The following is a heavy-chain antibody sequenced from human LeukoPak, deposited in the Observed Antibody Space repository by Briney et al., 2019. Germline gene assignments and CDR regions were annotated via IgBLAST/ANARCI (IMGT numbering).Heavy chain of an antibody. CDR3: ARGSGGVRFLEWLLCPLWY. V-gene: IGHV3-30-3*01. J-gene: IGHJ4*02. CDR1: GFTFSSYW. D-gene: IGHD3-3*01. Sequence: PGGSLRLSYAASGFTFSSYWMHWVRQAPGKGLEWVAVISYDGSNKYYADSVKGRFTISRDNSKNTLYLQMNSLRAEDTAVYYCARGSGGVRFLEWLLCPLWYWGQGTLVTVSS. CDR2: ISYDGSNK.